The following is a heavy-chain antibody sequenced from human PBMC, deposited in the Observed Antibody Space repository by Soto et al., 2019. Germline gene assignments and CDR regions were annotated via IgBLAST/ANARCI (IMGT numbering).Heavy chain of an antibody. CDR3: SRGGHITVVTASFDF. CDR2: IQPSGGGA. J-gene: IGHJ4*01. CDR1: ENTFTRYS. D-gene: IGHD2-21*02. Sequence: ASVKVSCKAPENTFTRYSLQWVRPAPGQGLEWMGMIQPSGGGATYAQKFLGRVTMTRDTSTSTVFMELSSLRSEDTAIYYCSRGGHITVVTASFDFWG. V-gene: IGHV1-46*03.